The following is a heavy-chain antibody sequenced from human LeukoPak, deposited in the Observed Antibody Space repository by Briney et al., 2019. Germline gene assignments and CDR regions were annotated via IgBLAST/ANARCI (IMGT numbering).Heavy chain of an antibody. CDR1: GFTFSSYS. Sequence: GGSLRLSCAASGFTFSSYSMNWVRQAPGKGLEWVSSISGSSSYIYYADSVKGRFTISRDNAKNSLHLQMDSLRVEDTAVYYCARNQEIDYYDSSGFYWGVEYWGQGTLVTVSS. D-gene: IGHD3-22*01. CDR3: ARNQEIDYYDSSGFYWGVEY. CDR2: ISGSSSYI. J-gene: IGHJ4*02. V-gene: IGHV3-21*01.